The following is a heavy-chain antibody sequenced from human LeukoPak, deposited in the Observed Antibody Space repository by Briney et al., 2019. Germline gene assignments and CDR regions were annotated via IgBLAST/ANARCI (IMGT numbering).Heavy chain of an antibody. CDR1: GGSISSGSYY. CDR2: IYNSGST. D-gene: IGHD2-2*01. CDR3: ASEYCSSVSCRFDY. V-gene: IGHV4-61*10. Sequence: PSETLSLTCTVSGGSISSGSYYWRWLRQPAGTGLEWLGRIYNSGSTNYNPSLKSRVTISVDTSKNQFSLKLSSVTAADTAVYYCASEYCSSVSCRFDYWGQGTLVTVSS. J-gene: IGHJ4*02.